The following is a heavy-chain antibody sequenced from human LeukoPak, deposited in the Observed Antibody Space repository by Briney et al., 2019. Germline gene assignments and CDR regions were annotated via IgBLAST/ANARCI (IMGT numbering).Heavy chain of an antibody. V-gene: IGHV3-23*01. CDR3: AKDGVGSSGWFFDY. CDR2: ISGSGGST. D-gene: IGHD6-19*01. J-gene: IGHJ4*02. Sequence: GGSLRLSCAASGFTFSSYAMSWVRQAPGKGLEWVSAISGSGGSTYYADSVKGRSTISRDNSKNTLYLQMNSLRAEDTAVYYCAKDGVGSSGWFFDYWGQGTLVTVSS. CDR1: GFTFSSYA.